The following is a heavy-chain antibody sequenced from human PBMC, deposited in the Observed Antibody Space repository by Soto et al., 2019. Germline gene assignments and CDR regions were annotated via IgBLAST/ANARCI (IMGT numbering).Heavy chain of an antibody. J-gene: IGHJ6*02. Sequence: QVQLQQWGAGLLKPSETLSLTCAVYGGSFSDYFWTWIRQPPGKGLEWIGEINHSGSTNFNPSLKSRVAISADTSRNQFSRRVTSVTAADTAVYYCAGREFASSSFHYYYYAVDVWGQGTTVTVSS. D-gene: IGHD6-6*01. CDR1: GGSFSDYF. CDR2: INHSGST. CDR3: AGREFASSSFHYYYYAVDV. V-gene: IGHV4-34*01.